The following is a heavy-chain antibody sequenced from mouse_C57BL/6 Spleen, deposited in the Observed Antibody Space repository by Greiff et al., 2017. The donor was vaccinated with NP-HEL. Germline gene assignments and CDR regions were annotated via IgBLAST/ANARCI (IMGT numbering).Heavy chain of an antibody. D-gene: IGHD1-1*01. J-gene: IGHJ2*01. CDR3: AREHYYGSSHFDY. Sequence: DVKLQESGPGLVKPSQSLSLTCSVTGYSITSGYYWNWIRQFPGNKLEWMGYISYDGSNNYNPSLKNRISITRDTSKNQFFLKLNSVTTEDTATYYCAREHYYGSSHFDYWGQGTTLTVSS. CDR2: ISYDGSN. CDR1: GYSITSGYY. V-gene: IGHV3-6*01.